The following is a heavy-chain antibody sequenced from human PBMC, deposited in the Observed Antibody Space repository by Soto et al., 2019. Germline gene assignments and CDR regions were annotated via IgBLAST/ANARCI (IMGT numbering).Heavy chain of an antibody. D-gene: IGHD2-2*01. J-gene: IGHJ6*02. CDR2: IKSKTDGGTT. CDR1: GFTFSNAW. V-gene: IGHV3-15*01. CDR3: TIVPAAIRDYYYGMDV. Sequence: GGSLRLSCAASGFTFSNAWMSWVRQAPGKGLEWVGRIKSKTDGGTTDYAAPVKGRFTISRDDSKNTLYLQMNSLKTEDTAVYYCTIVPAAIRDYYYGMDVWGQGTTVTVSS.